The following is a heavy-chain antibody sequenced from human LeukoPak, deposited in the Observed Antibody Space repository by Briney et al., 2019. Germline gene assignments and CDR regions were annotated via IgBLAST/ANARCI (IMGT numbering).Heavy chain of an antibody. J-gene: IGHJ4*02. CDR1: LDSTTSNF. V-gene: IGHV4-4*02. D-gene: IGHD1-14*01. CDR2: IHRSGSP. Sequence: KASETLPLTCTVSLDSTTSNFWSWVRQPPGKGLEWIGEIHRSGSPNYNPSLQSRVTISIDRSRNQIALELSSVTAADTAVYYCAREILGGFNPGAYWGQGTLVTVSS. CDR3: AREILGGFNPGAY.